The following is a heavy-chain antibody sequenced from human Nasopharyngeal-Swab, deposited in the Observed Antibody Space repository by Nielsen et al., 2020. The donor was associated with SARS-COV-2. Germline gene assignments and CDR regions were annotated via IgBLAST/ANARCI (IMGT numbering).Heavy chain of an antibody. CDR2: ISYDGSNK. CDR3: ARSYYGAYYYGMDA. CDR1: GFTFSSYG. D-gene: IGHD4-17*01. V-gene: IGHV3-30*03. J-gene: IGHJ6*02. Sequence: GGSLRLSCAASGFTFSSYGMHWVRQAPGKGLEWVAVISYDGSNKYYADSVKGRFTISRDNSKNTLYLQMNSLRAEDTAVYYCARSYYGAYYYGMDAWGQGTTVTVSS.